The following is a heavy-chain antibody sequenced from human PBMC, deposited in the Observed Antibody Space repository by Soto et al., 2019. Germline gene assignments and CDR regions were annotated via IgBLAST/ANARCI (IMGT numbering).Heavy chain of an antibody. CDR3: ANHEAAVTFSDYYGMYV. CDR1: GFTFSSYS. V-gene: IGHV3-21*01. Sequence: EVQLVESGGGLVKPGGSLRLSCAASGFTFSSYSMNWVRQAPGKGLEWVSSISTSSDYIYYADSVKGRFTISTDNSKNSLYLQMNSLRAEDTAVYYCANHEAAVTFSDYYGMYVWGQGTTVTVSS. D-gene: IGHD6-13*01. J-gene: IGHJ6*02. CDR2: ISTSSDYI.